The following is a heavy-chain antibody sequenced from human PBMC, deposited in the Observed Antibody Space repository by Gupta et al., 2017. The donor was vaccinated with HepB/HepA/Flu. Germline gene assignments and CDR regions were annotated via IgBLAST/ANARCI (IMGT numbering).Heavy chain of an antibody. Sequence: QAPLVQSGPERKKPGASVKVSCKTSGYRFSSYGISWVQQAPRQGLEWLGWISGYNGNTHYAPKFQGRVTLTADTSTNTAYMELLSLRSDDTATYFCLRDLLDYWGQGTLVTVSS. V-gene: IGHV1-18*01. J-gene: IGHJ4*02. CDR3: LRDLLDY. CDR1: GYRFSSYG. CDR2: ISGYNGNT.